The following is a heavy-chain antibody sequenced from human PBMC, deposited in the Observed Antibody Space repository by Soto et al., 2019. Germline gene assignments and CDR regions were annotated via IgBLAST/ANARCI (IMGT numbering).Heavy chain of an antibody. Sequence: QVQLVQSGAEVKKPGASVKVSCEASGYTFKMFGITWVRQAPGQGLEWLGWISVYTGNTDYAPKIQERVTLTTDTTTNTAYMEVRCLRSDDTAVYYCARTRRLYLSDGYGDYGGSMEDSWGQGTLVTVSS. D-gene: IGHD4-17*01. CDR3: ARTRRLYLSDGYGDYGGSMEDS. J-gene: IGHJ4*02. CDR1: GYTFKMFG. CDR2: ISVYTGNT. V-gene: IGHV1-18*01.